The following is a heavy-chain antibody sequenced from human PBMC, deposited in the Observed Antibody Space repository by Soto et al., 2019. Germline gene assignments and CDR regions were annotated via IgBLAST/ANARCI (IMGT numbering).Heavy chain of an antibody. CDR2: IKQDGSEK. J-gene: IGHJ4*02. Sequence: GGSLRLSCAASGFTFSSYWMSWVRQAPGKGLEWVADIKQDGSEKYYVDSVKGRFTISRDNAKNSLYLQMNSLRAEDTAVFYCARDRYYDSSGYYGIDYWGQGTLVTVSS. CDR3: ARDRYYDSSGYYGIDY. V-gene: IGHV3-7*05. D-gene: IGHD3-22*01. CDR1: GFTFSSYW.